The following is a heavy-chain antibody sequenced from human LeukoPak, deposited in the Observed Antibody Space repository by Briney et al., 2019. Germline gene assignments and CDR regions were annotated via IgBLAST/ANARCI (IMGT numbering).Heavy chain of an antibody. Sequence: PGGSLRLSCAASGFTISNNYINWVRQAPGKGLEWVSAISGSGGSTYYADSVKGRFTISRDNSKNTLYLQMNSLRAKDTAVYYCAKDEIVVATGALEYWGQGTLVTVSS. D-gene: IGHD3-22*01. J-gene: IGHJ4*02. CDR2: ISGSGGST. CDR1: GFTISNNY. V-gene: IGHV3-23*01. CDR3: AKDEIVVATGALEY.